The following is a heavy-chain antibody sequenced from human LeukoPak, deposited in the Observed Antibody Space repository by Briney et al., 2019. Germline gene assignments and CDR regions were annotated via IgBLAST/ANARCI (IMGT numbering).Heavy chain of an antibody. CDR2: ISYDGSNK. CDR1: GFTFSSYA. Sequence: PGRSLRLSCAASGFTFSSYAMHWVRQAPGKGLEWVAVISYDGSNKYYADSVKGRFTISRDNSKNTLYLQMNSLRAEDTAVYYCAREHDSSGYYLGPFDYWGQGTLVTVSS. V-gene: IGHV3-30-3*01. CDR3: AREHDSSGYYLGPFDY. D-gene: IGHD3-22*01. J-gene: IGHJ4*02.